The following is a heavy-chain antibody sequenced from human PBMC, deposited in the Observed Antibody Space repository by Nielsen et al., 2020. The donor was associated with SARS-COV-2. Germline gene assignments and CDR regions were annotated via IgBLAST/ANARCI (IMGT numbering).Heavy chain of an antibody. V-gene: IGHV3-33*01. D-gene: IGHD6-19*01. J-gene: IGHJ4*02. CDR3: ARDYSGWVVGYFDY. CDR2: IWYDGSNK. CDR1: GFTFSSYG. Sequence: GSLRLSCAASGFTFSSYGMHWVRQAPGKGLEWVAVIWYDGSNKYYADSVKGRFTISRDNSKNTLYLQMNSLRAEDTAVYYCARDYSGWVVGYFDYWGQGTLVTVSS.